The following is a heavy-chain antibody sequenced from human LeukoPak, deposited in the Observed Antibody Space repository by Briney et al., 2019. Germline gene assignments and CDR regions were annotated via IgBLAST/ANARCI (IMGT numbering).Heavy chain of an antibody. CDR1: GGSISSGGYY. V-gene: IGHV4-31*03. CDR2: IYYSGST. Sequence: PSETLSLTCTVSGGSISSGGYYWSWIRQHPGKGLEWIGYIYYSGSTYYNPSLKSRVTISVDTSKNQFSLKLSSVTAADTAVYYCARDLDSSGYPWGFFDIWGQGTMVTVSS. D-gene: IGHD3-22*01. CDR3: ARDLDSSGYPWGFFDI. J-gene: IGHJ3*02.